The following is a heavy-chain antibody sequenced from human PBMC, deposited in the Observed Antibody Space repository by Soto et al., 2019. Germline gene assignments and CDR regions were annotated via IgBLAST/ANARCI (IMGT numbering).Heavy chain of an antibody. CDR2: FYSGGKT. Sequence: VQLVESGGGLVQPGGSLRLSSSASGFTVSSSYINWVRQAPGKGLEWVSTFYSGGKTYYADSVKGRFTISRHSSENTLYLQMNSLRSEDTAVYYCARAGQYCTTGTCYPASMGVWGEGTTVTVSS. V-gene: IGHV3-53*04. J-gene: IGHJ6*04. D-gene: IGHD2-15*01. CDR1: GFTVSSSY. CDR3: ARAGQYCTTGTCYPASMGV.